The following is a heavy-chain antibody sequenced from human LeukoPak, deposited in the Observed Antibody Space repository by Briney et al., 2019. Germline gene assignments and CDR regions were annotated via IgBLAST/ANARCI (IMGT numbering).Heavy chain of an antibody. CDR1: GFTFSDYY. CDR2: IGMGDDT. D-gene: IGHD3-10*01. Sequence: GGSLRLSCAASGFTFSDYYMSWSRQPPGRGLGWVSAIGMGDDTYYADAVRGRFTISRDNSKNTLFLQMNSLSAVDTAIYYCAKGFYGSGSSYFDAWGQGILVSVSS. J-gene: IGHJ4*02. CDR3: AKGFYGSGSSYFDA. V-gene: IGHV3-23*01.